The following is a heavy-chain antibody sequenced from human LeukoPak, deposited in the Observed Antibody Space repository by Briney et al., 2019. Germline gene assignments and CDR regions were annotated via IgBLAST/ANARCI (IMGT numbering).Heavy chain of an antibody. CDR3: ARRGGYSSSWYTP. Sequence: SETLSLTCAVYGGSFSGYYWSWIRQPPGKGLEWIGEINHSGSTNYNPSLKRRVTISVDTSKNQFSLKLSSVTAADTAVYYCARRGGYSSSWYTPWGQGTLVTVSS. D-gene: IGHD6-13*01. CDR2: INHSGST. J-gene: IGHJ5*02. CDR1: GGSFSGYY. V-gene: IGHV4-34*01.